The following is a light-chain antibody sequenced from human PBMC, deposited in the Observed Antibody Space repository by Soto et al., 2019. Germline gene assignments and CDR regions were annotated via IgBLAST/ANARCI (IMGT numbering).Light chain of an antibody. CDR3: SSYTLSSTL. CDR2: GVT. CDR1: SSDVGGYNY. Sequence: SALTQPASVSGSPGQSITISCTGTSSDVGGYNYVSWYQQHPGKAPKLMIYGVTNRPSGISNRFSGSKSGNTASLTISGLQAEDEADYYCSSYTLSSTLFGGGTKVTVL. V-gene: IGLV2-14*01. J-gene: IGLJ2*01.